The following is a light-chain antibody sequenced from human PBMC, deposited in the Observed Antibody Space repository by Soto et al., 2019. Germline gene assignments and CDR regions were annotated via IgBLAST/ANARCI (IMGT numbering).Light chain of an antibody. Sequence: IQMTQSLSTLSASVGASVPITCRASQSISSWLAWYQQKPGKAPHRLIYKASTLKSGVPSRFSGSGSGTDFTLTISSLQPEDFATYYCQQRYSTISVGQGTRLEIK. CDR3: QQRYSTIS. CDR1: QSISSW. CDR2: KAS. V-gene: IGKV1-5*03. J-gene: IGKJ5*01.